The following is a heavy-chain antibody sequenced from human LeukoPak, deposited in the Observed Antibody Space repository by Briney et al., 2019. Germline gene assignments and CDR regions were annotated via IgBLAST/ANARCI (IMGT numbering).Heavy chain of an antibody. CDR1: GGSFSGYY. CDR2: IYYSGST. D-gene: IGHD6-13*01. Sequence: SETLSLTCAVYGGSFSGYYWSWIRQPPGKGLEWIGSIYYSGSTYYNPSLKSRVTISVDTSKSQFSLKLTSVIAADTAVYYCARKQGGQLVNTRRWFDPWGQGTLVTVSS. J-gene: IGHJ5*02. CDR3: ARKQGGQLVNTRRWFDP. V-gene: IGHV4-34*01.